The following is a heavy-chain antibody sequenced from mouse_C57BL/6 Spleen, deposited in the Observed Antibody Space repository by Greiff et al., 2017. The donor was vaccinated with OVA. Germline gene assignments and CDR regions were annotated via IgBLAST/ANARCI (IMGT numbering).Heavy chain of an antibody. V-gene: IGHV1-55*01. CDR1: GYTFTSYW. CDR2: IYPGSGST. Sequence: VQLQQSGAELVKPGASVKMSCKASGYTFTSYWITWVKQRPGQGLEWIGDIYPGSGSTNYNEKFKSKATLTVDTSSSTAYMQLSSLTSEDSAVYYCARYHYGSSTGYWGQGTTLTVSS. D-gene: IGHD1-1*01. CDR3: ARYHYGSSTGY. J-gene: IGHJ2*01.